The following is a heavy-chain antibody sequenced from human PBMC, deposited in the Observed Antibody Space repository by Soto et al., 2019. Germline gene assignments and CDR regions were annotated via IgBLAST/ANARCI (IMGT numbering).Heavy chain of an antibody. D-gene: IGHD5-12*01. CDR1: GFPFSSYS. CDR2: ISSSSSTI. J-gene: IGHJ4*02. Sequence: PGGSLSLSCAASGFPFSSYSMNWVRQAPGKGLEWVSYISSSSSTIYYADSVKGRFTISRDNAKSSLYLQMNSLRAEDTAVYYCARDSREYNAYDYNWGQGTLVTVSS. CDR3: ARDSREYNAYDYN. V-gene: IGHV3-48*04.